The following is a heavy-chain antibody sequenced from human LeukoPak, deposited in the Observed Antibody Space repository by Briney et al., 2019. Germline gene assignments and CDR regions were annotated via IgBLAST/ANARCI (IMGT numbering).Heavy chain of an antibody. Sequence: PGGSLRLSCAASGLTVSSSYMSWVRQAPGKGLEWVSIIYNDGSTYCADSMKGRFTISRDNSKNTLYLQVNSLRAEDTAMYYCARNILFAFDIWGQGTMVTVSS. CDR2: IYNDGST. CDR3: ARNILFAFDI. CDR1: GLTVSSSY. V-gene: IGHV3-53*01. J-gene: IGHJ3*02.